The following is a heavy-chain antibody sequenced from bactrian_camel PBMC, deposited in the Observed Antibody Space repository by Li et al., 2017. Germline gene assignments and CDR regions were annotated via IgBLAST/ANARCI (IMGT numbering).Heavy chain of an antibody. CDR2: IHRDGGSP. D-gene: IGHD7*01. CDR3: ANDNGGAVY. Sequence: VQLVESGGDSVQAGGSLRLSCAASGFTFSSYAMIWVRQAPGKGLEWVSRIHRDGGSPTYADSVKGRFTISRDNAKNTLYLQLNSLKTEDTAMYYCANDNGGAVYWGQGTQVTVS. V-gene: IGHV3S42*01. CDR1: GFTFSSYA. J-gene: IGHJ4*01.